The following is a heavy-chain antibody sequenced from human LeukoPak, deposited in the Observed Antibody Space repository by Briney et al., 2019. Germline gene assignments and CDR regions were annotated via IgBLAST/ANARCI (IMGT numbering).Heavy chain of an antibody. CDR1: GFTFSSYA. J-gene: IGHJ4*02. CDR3: ANSRYYDSVGWDY. Sequence: GGSLRLSCAASGFTFSSYAMGWVRQAPGKGLEWVSAISGSGGSTYYADSVKGRFTISRDNSKNTLYLQMNSLRAEDTAVYYCANSRYYDSVGWDYWGQGTLVTVSS. V-gene: IGHV3-23*01. CDR2: ISGSGGST. D-gene: IGHD3-22*01.